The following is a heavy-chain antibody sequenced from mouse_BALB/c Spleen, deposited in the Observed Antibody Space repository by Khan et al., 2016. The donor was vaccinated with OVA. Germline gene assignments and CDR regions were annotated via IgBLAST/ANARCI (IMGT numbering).Heavy chain of an antibody. CDR1: GYTFTSYD. CDR2: IYPGDGST. Sequence: QVQLKESGPELVKPGTLVKISCKASGYTFTSYDINWVKQRPGQGLEWIGRIYPGDGSTKYNEKLKGKVILTADKSSSTVYMQLSSLTSENSAVYFWAREGLRGVAMDYWGQGTSVTVSS. D-gene: IGHD2-4*01. V-gene: IGHV1S56*01. J-gene: IGHJ4*01. CDR3: AREGLRGVAMDY.